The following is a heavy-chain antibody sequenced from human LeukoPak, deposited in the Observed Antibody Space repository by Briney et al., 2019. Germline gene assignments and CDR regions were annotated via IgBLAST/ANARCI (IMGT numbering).Heavy chain of an antibody. D-gene: IGHD3-22*01. CDR3: ARTYFYDSSDYYDAFDI. V-gene: IGHV1-8*01. CDR2: MNPNSGNT. CDR1: GYTFTSYD. J-gene: IGHJ3*02. Sequence: ASVKVSCKASGYTFTSYDINWVRQATGQGLEWMGWMNPNSGNTGYAQKFQGRVTITTDESTSTAYMELSSLRSEDTAVYYCARTYFYDSSDYYDAFDIWGQGTMVTVSS.